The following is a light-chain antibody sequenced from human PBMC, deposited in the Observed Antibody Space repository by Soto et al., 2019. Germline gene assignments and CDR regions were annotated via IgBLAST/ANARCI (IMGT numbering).Light chain of an antibody. Sequence: DIVMTQSPDSLAVSLGERATINCKSSQSLYNSNNLNYLAWYQQKPGQPPKLLLYWASTRESGVPDRFSGSGSGTDFTLTISSLQAADGAVYFCQQYHSNPSTFGQWTKLEIK. CDR3: QQYHSNPST. CDR2: WAS. J-gene: IGKJ2*01. CDR1: QSLYNSNNLNY. V-gene: IGKV4-1*01.